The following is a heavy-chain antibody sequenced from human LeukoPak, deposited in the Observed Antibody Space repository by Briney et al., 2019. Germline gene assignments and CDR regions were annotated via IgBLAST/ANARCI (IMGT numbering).Heavy chain of an antibody. V-gene: IGHV4-4*07. CDR1: GGSISSYY. D-gene: IGHD3-22*01. CDR3: AGTMIVVVNDPYYYYGMDV. J-gene: IGHJ6*02. CDR2: IYTSGST. Sequence: SETLSLTCTVSGGSISSYYWSWIRQPAGKGLEWIGRIYTSGSTNYNPSLKSRVTISVDTSKNQFSLKLSSVTAADTAVYYCAGTMIVVVNDPYYYYGMDVWGQGTTVTVSS.